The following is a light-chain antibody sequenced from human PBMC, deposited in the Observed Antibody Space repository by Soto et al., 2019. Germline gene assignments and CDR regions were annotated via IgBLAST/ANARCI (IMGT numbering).Light chain of an antibody. CDR3: QHWNDYSWT. Sequence: DIHMTQSPSTLSAYVGDRVTITCRASQSISIWLAWYQQKPGKAPNLLIYKTSSLETGVPSRFSGSGSGTEFTLTISSLQPDDFATYYCQHWNDYSWTFGQGTKVEV. J-gene: IGKJ1*01. CDR1: QSISIW. CDR2: KTS. V-gene: IGKV1-5*03.